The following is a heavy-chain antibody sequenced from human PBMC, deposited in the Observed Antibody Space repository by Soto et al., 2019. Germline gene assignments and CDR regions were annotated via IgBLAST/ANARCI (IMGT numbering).Heavy chain of an antibody. CDR1: VYTFNSYD. Sequence: ASVKVSCKASVYTFNSYDINWVRQATGQGLEWMGWMNPNSGNTGYAQKFQGRVTMTRNTSISTAYMELSSLRSEDTAVYYCARARYYYGSGRLNWFDPWGRGTLVTVSS. V-gene: IGHV1-8*01. J-gene: IGHJ5*02. D-gene: IGHD3-10*01. CDR2: MNPNSGNT. CDR3: ARARYYYGSGRLNWFDP.